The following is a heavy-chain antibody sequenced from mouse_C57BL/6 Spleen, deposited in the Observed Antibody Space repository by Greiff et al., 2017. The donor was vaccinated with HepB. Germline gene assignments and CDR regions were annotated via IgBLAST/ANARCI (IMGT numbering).Heavy chain of an antibody. Sequence: EVQLQQSGPVLVKPGASVKMSCKASGYTFTDYYMNWVKQSHGMSLEWIGVINPYNGGTSYNQKFKGKATLTVDKSSSTAYMELNSLTSEDSAVYYCARGGSMVTMDYWGQGTSVTVSS. D-gene: IGHD2-2*01. CDR3: ARGGSMVTMDY. CDR2: INPYNGGT. CDR1: GYTFTDYY. J-gene: IGHJ4*01. V-gene: IGHV1-19*01.